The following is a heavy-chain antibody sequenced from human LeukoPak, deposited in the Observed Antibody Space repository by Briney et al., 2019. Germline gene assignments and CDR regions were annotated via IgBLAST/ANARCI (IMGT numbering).Heavy chain of an antibody. D-gene: IGHD3-22*01. CDR2: IYYSGST. Sequence: PSETLSLTCTVSGGSISSSRYYWGWIRQPPGKGLEWIGSIYYSGSTYYNPSLKSRVTISVDTSKNQFSLKLSSVTAADTAVYYCASGYYDSSGYYRGPFDYWGQGTLVTVSS. CDR3: ASGYYDSSGYYRGPFDY. CDR1: GGSISSSRYY. V-gene: IGHV4-39*01. J-gene: IGHJ4*02.